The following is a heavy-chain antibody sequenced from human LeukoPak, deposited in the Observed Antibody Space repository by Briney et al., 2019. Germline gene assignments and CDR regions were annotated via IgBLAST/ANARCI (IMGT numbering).Heavy chain of an antibody. CDR3: TTEGRVGGTHHPFDY. CDR1: GFTFSNAW. Sequence: PGGSLRLSCAASGFTFSNAWMNWVRQAPGKGLEWVGRIKSKTDGATTGFAAPVKGRFTTSRDDSENTLYLQMNSLKTEDTAIYYCTTEGRVGGTHHPFDYWGQGTLVTVSS. V-gene: IGHV3-15*07. CDR2: IKSKTDGATT. D-gene: IGHD6-19*01. J-gene: IGHJ4*02.